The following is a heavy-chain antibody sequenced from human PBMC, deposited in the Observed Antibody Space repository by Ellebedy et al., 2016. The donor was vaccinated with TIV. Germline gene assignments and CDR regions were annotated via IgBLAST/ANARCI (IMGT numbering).Heavy chain of an antibody. CDR3: ATGVKATMHKQTGFEY. V-gene: IGHV3-30*03. J-gene: IGHJ4*02. D-gene: IGHD5-12*01. CDR1: GFTITTYG. CDR2: ISNDDDGSGK. Sequence: GGSLRLXXAASGFTITTYGMHWARQAPGKGLEWLAAISNDDDGSGKYYADSVKGRFAISRDSSQNTLYLQMNSLRAEDTGVYYCATGVKATMHKQTGFEYWGQGTPVTVSS.